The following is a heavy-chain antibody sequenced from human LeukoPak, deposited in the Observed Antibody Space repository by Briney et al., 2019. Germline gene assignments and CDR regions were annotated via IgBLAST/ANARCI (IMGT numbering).Heavy chain of an antibody. CDR1: GFTYDDYA. V-gene: IGHV3-20*04. CDR2: INWNGGST. J-gene: IGHJ4*02. CDR3: ARVKGSGYRNSIDY. D-gene: IGHD3-3*01. Sequence: GGSLRLSCAASGFTYDDYAMKWVRQAPGKGLEWVSGINWNGGSTYYRDSVKGRFTISRDNAKNSLYLKMNSLRAEDTALYYCARVKGSGYRNSIDYWGQGTLVTVSS.